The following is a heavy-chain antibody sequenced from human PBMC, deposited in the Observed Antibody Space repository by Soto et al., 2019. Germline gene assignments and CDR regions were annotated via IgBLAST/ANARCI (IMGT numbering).Heavy chain of an antibody. CDR3: ARRESYDILTGYYHFDY. CDR2: IYYSGST. CDR1: GGSISSSSYY. Sequence: SETLSLTCRVSGGSISSSSYYWAWIRQPPGKGLEWIGSIYYSGSTYYNPSLKSRVTISVDTSKNQFSLKLSSVTAADTAVYYCARRESYDILTGYYHFDYWGQGTLVTVSS. J-gene: IGHJ4*02. V-gene: IGHV4-39*01. D-gene: IGHD3-9*01.